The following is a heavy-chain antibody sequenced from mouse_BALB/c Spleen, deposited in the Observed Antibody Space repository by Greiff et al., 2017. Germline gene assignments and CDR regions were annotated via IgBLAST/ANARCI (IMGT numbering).Heavy chain of an antibody. CDR1: GYTFTSYV. D-gene: IGHD2-4*01. CDR3: AINYDRYAMDY. Sequence: VQLKQSGPELVKPGASVKMSCKASGYTFTSYVMHWVKQKPGQGLEWIGYINPYNDGTKYNEKFKGKATLTSDKSSSTAYMELSSLTSEDSAVYYCAINYDRYAMDYWGQGTSVTVSS. CDR2: INPYNDGT. V-gene: IGHV1-14*01. J-gene: IGHJ4*01.